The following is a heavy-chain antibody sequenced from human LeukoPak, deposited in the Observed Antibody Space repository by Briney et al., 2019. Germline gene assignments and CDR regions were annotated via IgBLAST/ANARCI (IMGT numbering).Heavy chain of an antibody. J-gene: IGHJ4*02. Sequence: PSETLSLTCTVSGGSISSYYWSWIRQPPGKALEWIGEIYNSGSTKYNPSLKSRVAISINTSKNQFSLKLSSVTAADTAVYYCARAIHFSSDYWGQGTLVTVSS. CDR2: IYNSGST. CDR3: ARAIHFSSDY. CDR1: GGSISSYY. V-gene: IGHV4-59*01. D-gene: IGHD2/OR15-2a*01.